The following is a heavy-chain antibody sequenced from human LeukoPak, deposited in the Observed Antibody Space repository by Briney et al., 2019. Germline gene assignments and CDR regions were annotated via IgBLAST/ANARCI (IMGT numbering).Heavy chain of an antibody. CDR2: ISASSDLI. CDR3: ARVWQDYSNTDY. CDR1: GFTFSSYH. V-gene: IGHV3-48*01. J-gene: IGHJ4*02. D-gene: IGHD4-11*01. Sequence: GGSLRLSCAASGFTFSSYHMNWIHQAPGKGLEWISYISASSDLIYYADSVKGRFAISRDNAQRSLYLQMNSLTVEDTAVYYCARVWQDYSNTDYWGQGTLVTVSS.